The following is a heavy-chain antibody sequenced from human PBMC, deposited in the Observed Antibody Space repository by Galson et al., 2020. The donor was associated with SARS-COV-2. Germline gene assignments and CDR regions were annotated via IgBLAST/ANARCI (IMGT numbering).Heavy chain of an antibody. CDR3: AREGLVGATTNYYYYGMDV. Sequence: ASVKVSCKASGYTFTSYDINWVRQATGQGLEWMGWMNPNSGNTGYAQKFQGRVTMTRNTSISTAYMELSSLRSEDTAVYYCAREGLVGATTNYYYYGMDVWGQGTTVTVSS. V-gene: IGHV1-8*02. J-gene: IGHJ6*02. D-gene: IGHD1-26*01. CDR2: MNPNSGNT. CDR1: GYTFTSYD.